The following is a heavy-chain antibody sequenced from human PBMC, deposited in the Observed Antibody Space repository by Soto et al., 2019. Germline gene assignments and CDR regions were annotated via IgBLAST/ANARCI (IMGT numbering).Heavy chain of an antibody. J-gene: IGHJ4*02. CDR2: ISYTGST. D-gene: IGHD3-22*01. CDR3: ARASYHNNSGYSPNFDY. V-gene: IGHV4-31*03. Sequence: QVQLQESRPGLVKPSQTLFLTCTDSGGSLSTGGCYWSWFRQHPGKGLEWIGYISYTGSTFYNPPLQRRVVISVAPSKDQFSLRLSSVTAADTAVYFCARASYHNNSGYSPNFDYWGQGTRVTVST. CDR1: GGSLSTGGCY.